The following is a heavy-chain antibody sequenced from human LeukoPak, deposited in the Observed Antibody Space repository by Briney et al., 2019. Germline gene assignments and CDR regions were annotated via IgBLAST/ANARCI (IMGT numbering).Heavy chain of an antibody. CDR2: IYTSGST. V-gene: IGHV4-61*02. CDR1: GGSIGSGSYY. CDR3: ARGGDYYDSSGHLGY. D-gene: IGHD3-22*01. Sequence: SETLSLTCTVSGGSIGSGSYYWSWIRQPAGKGLEWIGRIYTSGSTNYNPSLKSRVTISVDTSKNQFSLKLSSVTAADTAVYYCARGGDYYDSSGHLGYWGQGTLVTVSS. J-gene: IGHJ4*02.